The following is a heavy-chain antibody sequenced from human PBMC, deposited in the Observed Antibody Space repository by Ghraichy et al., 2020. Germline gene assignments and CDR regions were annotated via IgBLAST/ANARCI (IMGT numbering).Heavy chain of an antibody. CDR2: IRQDGSEK. V-gene: IGHV3-7*01. Sequence: GGSLRLSCVASAFTFSSHWMHWVRQPPGKGLEWVANIRQDGSEKYYVDSVKGRLTISRDNAKNSLFLQMNSLRAEDTAVYYCATFSSGWWGQGTLVTVSS. CDR3: ATFSSGW. D-gene: IGHD6-19*01. CDR1: AFTFSSHW. J-gene: IGHJ4*02.